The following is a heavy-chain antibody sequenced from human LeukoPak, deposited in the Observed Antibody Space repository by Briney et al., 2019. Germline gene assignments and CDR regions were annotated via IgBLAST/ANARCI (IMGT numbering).Heavy chain of an antibody. J-gene: IGHJ3*02. CDR3: AANGGPRFGYAFDI. CDR1: GGSISSYY. D-gene: IGHD3-10*01. Sequence: PSETLSLTCTVSGGSISSYYWSWIRQPPGKGLEWIGYIYYSGSTNYNPSLKSRVTISVDTSKNQFSLKLGSVTAADTAVYYCAANGGPRFGYAFDIWGQGTMVTVSS. CDR2: IYYSGST. V-gene: IGHV4-59*08.